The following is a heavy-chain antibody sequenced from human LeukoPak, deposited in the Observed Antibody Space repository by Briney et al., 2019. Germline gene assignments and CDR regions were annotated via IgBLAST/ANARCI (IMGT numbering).Heavy chain of an antibody. CDR1: GFTFDDYG. CDR2: INWNGGST. CDR3: ARRVRGATEEDYFDY. V-gene: IGHV3-20*04. Sequence: GGSLRLSCAASGFTFDDYGMSWVRQAPGKGLEWVSGINWNGGSTGYADSVKGRFTISRDNAKNSLYLQMNSLRAEDTALYYCARRVRGATEEDYFDYWGQGTLVTVSS. D-gene: IGHD1-26*01. J-gene: IGHJ4*02.